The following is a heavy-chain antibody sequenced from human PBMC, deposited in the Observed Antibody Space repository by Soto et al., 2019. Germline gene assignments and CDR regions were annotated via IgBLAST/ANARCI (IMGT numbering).Heavy chain of an antibody. CDR3: ARAGGLYYIDY. D-gene: IGHD3-10*01. Sequence: QVQLVQSGAEVKQPGSSVKVSCKASGGNLRTYSITWVRQAPGQGLEWMGRIIPTLGETTYAPKFQGSVTITADISTNTAYMELSSLRSEATAVYFCARAGGLYYIDYWGQGTLVTVSS. V-gene: IGHV1-69*08. J-gene: IGHJ4*02. CDR2: IIPTLGET. CDR1: GGNLRTYS.